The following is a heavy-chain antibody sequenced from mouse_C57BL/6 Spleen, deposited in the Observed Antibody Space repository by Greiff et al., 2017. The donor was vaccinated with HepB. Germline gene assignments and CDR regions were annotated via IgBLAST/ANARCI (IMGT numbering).Heavy chain of an antibody. CDR1: GYAFTNYL. J-gene: IGHJ1*03. Sequence: QVHVKQSGAELVRPGTSVKVSCKASGYAFTNYLIEWVKQRPGQGLEWIGVINPGSGGTNYNEKFKGKATLTADKSSSTAYMQLSSLTSEDSAVYFCARYGSSYDWYFDVWGTGTTVTVSS. D-gene: IGHD1-1*01. CDR2: INPGSGGT. V-gene: IGHV1-54*01. CDR3: ARYGSSYDWYFDV.